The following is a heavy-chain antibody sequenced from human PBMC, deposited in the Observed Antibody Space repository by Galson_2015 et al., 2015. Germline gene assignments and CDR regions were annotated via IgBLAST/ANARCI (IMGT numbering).Heavy chain of an antibody. CDR2: ISWNSGSI. CDR1: GFTFDDYA. CDR3: AKGLATVTASPIDY. Sequence: SLRLSCAASGFTFDDYAMHWVRQAPGKGLEWVSGISWNSGSIGYADSVKGRFTISRDNAKNSLYLQMNSLRAEDTALYYCAKGLATVTASPIDYWGQGTLVTVSS. J-gene: IGHJ4*02. V-gene: IGHV3-9*01. D-gene: IGHD4-17*01.